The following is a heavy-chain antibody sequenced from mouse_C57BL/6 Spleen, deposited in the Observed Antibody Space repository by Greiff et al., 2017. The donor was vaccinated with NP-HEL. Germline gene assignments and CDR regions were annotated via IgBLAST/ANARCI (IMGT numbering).Heavy chain of an antibody. Sequence: QVQLKQPGAELVKPGASVKLSCKASGYTFTSYWMPWVKQRPGQGLEWIGEIDPSDSYTNYNQKFKGKATLTVDTSSSTAYMQLSSLTSEDSAVYYCARRGRDAMDYWGQGTSVTASS. J-gene: IGHJ4*01. CDR3: ARRGRDAMDY. CDR2: IDPSDSYT. CDR1: GYTFTSYW. V-gene: IGHV1-50*01.